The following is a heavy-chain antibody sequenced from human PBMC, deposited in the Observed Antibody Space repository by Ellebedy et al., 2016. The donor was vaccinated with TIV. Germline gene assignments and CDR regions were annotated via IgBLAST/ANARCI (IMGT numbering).Heavy chain of an antibody. CDR3: AKDIVVVPAAMLDY. CDR2: ISGSGGST. V-gene: IGHV3-23*01. Sequence: GESLKISCAASGFTFSSYAMSWVRQAPGKGLEWVSAISGSGGSTYYADSVKGRFTISRDNSKNTLYLQMNSLRAEDTAVYYCAKDIVVVPAAMLDYWGQGTLVTVSS. J-gene: IGHJ4*02. CDR1: GFTFSSYA. D-gene: IGHD2-2*01.